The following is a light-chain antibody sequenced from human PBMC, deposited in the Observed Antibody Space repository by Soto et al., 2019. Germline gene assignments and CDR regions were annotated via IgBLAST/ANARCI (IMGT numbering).Light chain of an antibody. V-gene: IGKV3-15*01. CDR2: GAS. J-gene: IGKJ1*01. CDR1: QSVSSN. CDR3: QQFYNWPRT. Sequence: EIVMTQSPGTLSVSPGERATLSCRASQSVSSNLAWYKQKPGQAPRLLIHGASTRATGIAARFSGSVSETEFTLTISSLQSEDFAVYYCQQFYNWPRTFGQGTKVEIK.